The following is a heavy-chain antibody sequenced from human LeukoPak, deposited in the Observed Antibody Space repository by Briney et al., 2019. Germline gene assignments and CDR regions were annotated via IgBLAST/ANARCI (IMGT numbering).Heavy chain of an antibody. CDR3: ARDGGGNACYYYYYYMDV. Sequence: ASVKVSCKASGGTFSSYAISWVRQAPGQGLEWMGGIIPIFGTANYAQKFQGRVTITADESTSTAYMELSSLRSEDTAVYYCARDGGGNACYYYYYYMDVWGKGTTVTVSS. J-gene: IGHJ6*03. V-gene: IGHV1-69*01. CDR2: IIPIFGTA. D-gene: IGHD4-23*01. CDR1: GGTFSSYA.